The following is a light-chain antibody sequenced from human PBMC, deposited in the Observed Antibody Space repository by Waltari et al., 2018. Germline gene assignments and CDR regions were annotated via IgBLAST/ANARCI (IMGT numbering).Light chain of an antibody. CDR3: HQYYNTPYS. J-gene: IGKJ2*03. CDR1: RTVLYDSNNKNY. CDR2: WAS. V-gene: IGKV4-1*01. Sequence: DIVMTQSPDSLAVSLGERATINCKSSRTVLYDSNNKNYFAWYQKKPGQPPNLLIYWASTRKSGFPDRFSGSGSGTDFTLTVSILQAEDVAVYYCHQYYNTPYSYGQGTKLEIK.